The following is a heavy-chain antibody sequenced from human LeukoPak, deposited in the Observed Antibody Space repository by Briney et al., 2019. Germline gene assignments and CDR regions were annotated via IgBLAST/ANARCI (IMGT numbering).Heavy chain of an antibody. J-gene: IGHJ4*02. CDR1: GYSFTSYY. CDR3: ARGGASIAVAGIDY. Sequence: ASVKVSCKASGYSFTSYYIHWVRQAPGQGLEWMGLINPSGGSTTYPQKFQGNITMTSDMSTSTAYMELRSLRSDDTAVYYCARGGASIAVAGIDYWGQGTLVTVSS. CDR2: INPSGGST. V-gene: IGHV1-46*01. D-gene: IGHD6-19*01.